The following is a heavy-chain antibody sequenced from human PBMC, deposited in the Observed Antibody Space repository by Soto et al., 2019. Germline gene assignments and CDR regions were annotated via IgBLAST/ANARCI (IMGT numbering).Heavy chain of an antibody. D-gene: IGHD3-3*01. V-gene: IGHV1-18*01. J-gene: IGHJ5*02. CDR3: ARLLTIFGNFGVYNWFDA. CDR1: GCTFTIYG. CDR2: ISAYNGNT. Sequence: ASVKVSCKASGCTFTIYGISWVRQAPGQGLEWMGWISAYNGNTNYAQKLQGRVTMTTDTSTSTAYMELRSLRSDDTAVYYCARLLTIFGNFGVYNWFDAWGQGTLVTVSS.